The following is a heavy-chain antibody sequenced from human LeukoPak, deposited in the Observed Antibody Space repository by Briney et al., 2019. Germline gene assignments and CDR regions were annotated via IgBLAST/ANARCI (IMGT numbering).Heavy chain of an antibody. D-gene: IGHD6-19*01. CDR3: AKDGGIAVAGIEHWFDP. Sequence: GGSLRLSCAASGFTFSSYRMNWVRQAPGKGLEWVSSISSGNSYIYYADSVKGRFTISRDNARNSLYLQMNSLRAEDTALYYCAKDGGIAVAGIEHWFDPWGQGTLVTVSS. J-gene: IGHJ5*02. CDR1: GFTFSSYR. V-gene: IGHV3-21*04. CDR2: ISSGNSYI.